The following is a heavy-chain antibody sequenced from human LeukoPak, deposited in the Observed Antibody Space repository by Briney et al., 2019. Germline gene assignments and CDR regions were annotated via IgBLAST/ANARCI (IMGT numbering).Heavy chain of an antibody. J-gene: IGHJ4*02. Sequence: GGSLRLSCAASGFTVSSNYMSWVRQAPGKGLEWVSVIYSGGSTYYADSVKGRFTISRDNSKNTLYLQMNSLRAEDTAVYYCARDFEGRLAFDYWGQGTLVTVSS. D-gene: IGHD3-9*01. CDR3: ARDFEGRLAFDY. V-gene: IGHV3-66*01. CDR1: GFTVSSNY. CDR2: IYSGGST.